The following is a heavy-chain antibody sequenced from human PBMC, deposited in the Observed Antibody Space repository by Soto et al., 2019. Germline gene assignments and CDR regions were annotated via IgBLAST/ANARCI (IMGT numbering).Heavy chain of an antibody. J-gene: IGHJ6*02. V-gene: IGHV1-2*04. CDR2: INPNSGGT. CDR1: GYTFTGYY. Sequence: GASVKVSCKASGYTFTGYYMHWVRQAPGQGLEWMGWINPNSGGTNYAQKFQGWVTMTRDTSISTAYMELSRLRSDDTAVYYCARGGYYDSSGPVTYGMDVWGQGTTVTVSS. D-gene: IGHD3-22*01. CDR3: ARGGYYDSSGPVTYGMDV.